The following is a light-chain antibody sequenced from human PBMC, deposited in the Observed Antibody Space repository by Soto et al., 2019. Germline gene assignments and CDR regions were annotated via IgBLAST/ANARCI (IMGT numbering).Light chain of an antibody. CDR3: SSYTSSSTYV. CDR1: SSVVGGYNY. Sequence: QSVLTEPASVSGSPGHSIAISCTGTSSVVGGYNYVSWYQQHPGKAPKLIIYDVTNRPSGVSNRFSGSKSGNTASLTISGLQAEDEADYYCSSYTSSSTYVFGTGTKVTVL. V-gene: IGLV2-14*01. CDR2: DVT. J-gene: IGLJ1*01.